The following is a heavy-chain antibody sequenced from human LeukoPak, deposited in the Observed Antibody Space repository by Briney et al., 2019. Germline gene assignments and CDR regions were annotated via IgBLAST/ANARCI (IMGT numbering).Heavy chain of an antibody. CDR3: ARDASSGTYIDY. CDR2: ISYDGSNE. D-gene: IGHD3-10*01. J-gene: IGHJ4*02. V-gene: IGHV3-30*01. Sequence: GGSLRLSCAASGFTFSSYTMHWVRQAPGKGLGRVALISYDGSNEYNADSVKGRFTISRDNSKYTLYLQMNSLTVEDTAVYYCARDASSGTYIDYWGQGTLVSVSS. CDR1: GFTFSSYT.